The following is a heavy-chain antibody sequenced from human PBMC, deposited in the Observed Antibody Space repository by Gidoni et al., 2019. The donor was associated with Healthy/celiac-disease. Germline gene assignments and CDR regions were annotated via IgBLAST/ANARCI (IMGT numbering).Heavy chain of an antibody. Sequence: QVQLQQWGAGLLKPSETLSLTCAVYGGSFSGYYWSWIRQPPGKGLEWIGEINHSGSTNYNPSLKSRVTISVDTSKNQFSLKLSSVTAAETAVYYCARGGRAVAGLRLDYWGQGTLVTVSS. CDR2: INHSGST. D-gene: IGHD6-19*01. CDR1: GGSFSGYY. CDR3: ARGGRAVAGLRLDY. V-gene: IGHV4-34*01. J-gene: IGHJ4*02.